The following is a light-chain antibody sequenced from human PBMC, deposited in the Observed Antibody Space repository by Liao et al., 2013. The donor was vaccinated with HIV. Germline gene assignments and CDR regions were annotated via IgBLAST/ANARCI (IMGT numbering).Light chain of an antibody. CDR2: YDS. J-gene: IGLJ2*01. CDR3: QSADLDGAYQV. V-gene: IGLV3-21*01. CDR1: NIGSKS. Sequence: SYELTQPPSVSVAPGKTARITCGGNNIGSKSVHWYQQKPGQAPVLVIYYDSDRPSGIPERFSGSTSGTTVTLTISGVQAEDEADYYCQSADLDGAYQVFGGGTKLTVL.